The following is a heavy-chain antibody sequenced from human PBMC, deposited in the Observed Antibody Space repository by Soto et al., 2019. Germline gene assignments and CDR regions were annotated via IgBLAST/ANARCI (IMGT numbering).Heavy chain of an antibody. J-gene: IGHJ4*02. Sequence: ASVKVSCKASGYTFTSYGISWVRQAPGQGLEWMGWISAYNGNTNYAQKLQGRVTMTTDTSTSTAYMELRSLRSDDTAVYYCARDPRYSYGGTNYYDSSGYIKFDYWGQGTLVTVSS. D-gene: IGHD3-22*01. CDR1: GYTFTSYG. CDR2: ISAYNGNT. CDR3: ARDPRYSYGGTNYYDSSGYIKFDY. V-gene: IGHV1-18*01.